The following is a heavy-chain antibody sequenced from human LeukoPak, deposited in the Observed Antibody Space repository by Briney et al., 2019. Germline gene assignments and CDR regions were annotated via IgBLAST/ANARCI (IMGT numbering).Heavy chain of an antibody. J-gene: IGHJ4*02. V-gene: IGHV3-66*01. Sequence: GGSLRLSCAASGFTVSSNYMSWVRQAPGKGLEWVSVIYSGGSTYYADSMKGRFTISRDNAKNSLYLQMNSLRAEDTAVYYCASILRLGDLSLNIFDYWGQGTLATVSS. D-gene: IGHD3-16*02. CDR3: ASILRLGDLSLNIFDY. CDR2: IYSGGST. CDR1: GFTVSSNY.